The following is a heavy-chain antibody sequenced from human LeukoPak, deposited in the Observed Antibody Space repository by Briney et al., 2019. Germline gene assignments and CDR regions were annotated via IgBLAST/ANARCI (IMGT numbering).Heavy chain of an antibody. D-gene: IGHD6-13*01. CDR2: INTNTGNP. CDR1: GYTFTSYA. J-gene: IGHJ5*02. CDR3: ARGGIAAAGPNNWFDP. Sequence: ASVTVSCKASGYTFTSYAMNWVRQAPGQGLEWMGWINTNTGNPTYAQGFTGRFVFSLDTSVSTAYLQISSLKAEDTAVYYCARGGIAAAGPNNWFDPWGQGTLVTVSS. V-gene: IGHV7-4-1*02.